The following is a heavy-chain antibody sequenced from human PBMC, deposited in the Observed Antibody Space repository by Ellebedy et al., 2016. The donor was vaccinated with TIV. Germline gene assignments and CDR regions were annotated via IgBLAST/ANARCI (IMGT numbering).Heavy chain of an antibody. V-gene: IGHV3-21*01. CDR3: ARWSIDYDNF. CDR2: ISSSSSYI. Sequence: PGGSLRLSCEASGFTVSASYLSRVRQAPGKGLEWVSSISSSSSYIYYADSVKGRFTISRDNAKNSLYLQMNSLRAEDTAVYYCARWSIDYDNFWGQGTMVTVSS. D-gene: IGHD3-9*01. J-gene: IGHJ3*01. CDR1: GFTVSASY.